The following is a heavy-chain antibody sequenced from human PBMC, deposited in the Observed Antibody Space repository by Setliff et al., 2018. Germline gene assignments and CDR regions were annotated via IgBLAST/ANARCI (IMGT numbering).Heavy chain of an antibody. Sequence: SVKVSCKVSGYRLIEVSMHWVRQAPGQGLEWMGRIIPLFETTNYVEKFQGRVTITADKSTSTAYMELSSLRSEDTAVYYCATGLPYYDSSGYYLFDYWGQGTLVTVSS. V-gene: IGHV1-69*06. CDR2: IIPLFETT. J-gene: IGHJ4*02. D-gene: IGHD3-22*01. CDR3: ATGLPYYDSSGYYLFDY. CDR1: GYRLIEVS.